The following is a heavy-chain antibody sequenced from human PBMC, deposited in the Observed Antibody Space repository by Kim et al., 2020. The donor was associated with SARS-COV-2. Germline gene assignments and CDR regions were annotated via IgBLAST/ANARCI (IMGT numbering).Heavy chain of an antibody. Sequence: SETLSLTCTVSGGSISSGGYYWSWIRQHPGKGLEWIGYVYYSGSTYYNPSLKSRVTISVDTSKNQFSLKLSSVTAADTAVYYCARAAREVITFGVVIVYFDYWGQGTMVTVSS. V-gene: IGHV4-31*03. CDR3: ARAAREVITFGVVIVYFDY. CDR2: VYYSGST. D-gene: IGHD3-16*02. J-gene: IGHJ4*02. CDR1: GGSISSGGYY.